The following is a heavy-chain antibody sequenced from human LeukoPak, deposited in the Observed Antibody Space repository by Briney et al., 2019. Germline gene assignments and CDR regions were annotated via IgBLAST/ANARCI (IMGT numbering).Heavy chain of an antibody. J-gene: IGHJ4*02. CDR3: ARSLWPKDH. V-gene: IGHV3-7*01. Sequence: PGGSLRLSCSASGFIFSAYYMSWVRLAPGKGLEWVANINQDGGAKYYVDSVKGRFTVSRDNAKNSVYLQMNSLRVEDTAIYFCARSLWPKDHWGQGTLVTVSS. CDR1: GFIFSAYY. D-gene: IGHD3-10*01. CDR2: INQDGGAK.